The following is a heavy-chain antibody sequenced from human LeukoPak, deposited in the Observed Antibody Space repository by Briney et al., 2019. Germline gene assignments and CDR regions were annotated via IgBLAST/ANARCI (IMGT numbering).Heavy chain of an antibody. CDR2: ISGSGGST. Sequence: GGSLRLSCAASGFTFSSYGMSWVRQAPGKGLEWVSAISGSGGSTYYADSVKGRFTISRDNSKNTLYLQMNSLRAEDTAVYYCAKSDSGSYRGPWYWGQGTLVTVSS. CDR1: GFTFSSYG. V-gene: IGHV3-23*01. D-gene: IGHD1-26*01. CDR3: AKSDSGSYRGPWY. J-gene: IGHJ4*02.